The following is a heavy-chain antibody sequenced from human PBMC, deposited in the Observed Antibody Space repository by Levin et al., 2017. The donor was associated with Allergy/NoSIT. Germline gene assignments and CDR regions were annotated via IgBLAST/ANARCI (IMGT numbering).Heavy chain of an antibody. CDR1: GGSISSSSYY. CDR2: IYYSGST. D-gene: IGHD5-24*01. V-gene: IGHV4-39*01. Sequence: SETLSLTCTVSGGSISSSSYYWGWIRQPPGKGLEWIGSIYYSGSTYYNPSLKSRVTISVDTSKNQFSLKLSSVTAADTAVYYCARPFRDGYNYHYYFDYWGQGTLVTVSS. J-gene: IGHJ4*02. CDR3: ARPFRDGYNYHYYFDY.